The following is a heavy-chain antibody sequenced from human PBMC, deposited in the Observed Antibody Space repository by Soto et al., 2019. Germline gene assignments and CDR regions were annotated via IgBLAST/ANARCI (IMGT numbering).Heavy chain of an antibody. CDR3: ARMITINAFDI. V-gene: IGHV4-59*01. CDR2: IYYSGST. CDR1: GGSISSYY. D-gene: IGHD3-16*01. J-gene: IGHJ3*02. Sequence: SETLSLTCTVAGGSISSYYWSLIRQPPGKGLEWIGYIYYSGSTNYNPSLKSRVTISVDTSKNQFSLKLSSVTAADTAVYYCARMITINAFDIWGQGTMVTVS.